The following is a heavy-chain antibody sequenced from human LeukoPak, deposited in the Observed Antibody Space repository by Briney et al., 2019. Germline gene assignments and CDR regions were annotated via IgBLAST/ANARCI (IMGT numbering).Heavy chain of an antibody. CDR2: IKQDGSEK. V-gene: IGHV3-7*01. CDR3: ARDSLVWFGEPLDY. CDR1: EFTFSSYW. D-gene: IGHD3-10*01. J-gene: IGHJ4*02. Sequence: GGSLRLSCAASEFTFSSYWMSWVRQAPGKGLEWVANIKQDGSEKYYVDSVKGRFTISRDNAKNSLYLQMNSLRAEDTAVYYCARDSLVWFGEPLDYWGQGTLVTVSS.